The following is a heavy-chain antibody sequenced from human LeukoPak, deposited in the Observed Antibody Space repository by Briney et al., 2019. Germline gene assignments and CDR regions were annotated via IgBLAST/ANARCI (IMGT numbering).Heavy chain of an antibody. J-gene: IGHJ4*02. CDR2: ISSSGSTI. CDR1: GFTFSDYY. Sequence: GGSLRLSCAASGFTFSDYYMSWIRQAPGKGLEWVSYISSSGSTIYYADSVKGRFTISRDNAKNSLYLQMNSLRAEDTAVYYCAKEAFTFGGVIAPFDYWGQGTLVTVSS. CDR3: AKEAFTFGGVIAPFDY. V-gene: IGHV3-11*01. D-gene: IGHD3-16*02.